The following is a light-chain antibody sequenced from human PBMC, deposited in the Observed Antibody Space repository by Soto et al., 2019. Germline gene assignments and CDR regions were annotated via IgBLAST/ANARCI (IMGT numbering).Light chain of an antibody. Sequence: QSVLTQPPSVSGAPGQRVTISCTGSSSNIGAHYDVHWYQQLPGTAPKLLIYGNSNRPSGVPDRFSGSKSGTSASLGITGLQTGDEADYYCGTWDSSLSAGVFGGGTKLTVL. V-gene: IGLV1-40*01. J-gene: IGLJ2*01. CDR1: SSNIGAHYD. CDR2: GNS. CDR3: GTWDSSLSAGV.